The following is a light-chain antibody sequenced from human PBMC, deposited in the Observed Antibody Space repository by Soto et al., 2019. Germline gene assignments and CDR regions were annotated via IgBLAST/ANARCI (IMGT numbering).Light chain of an antibody. Sequence: QSVLTQPASVSGSPGQSITLSCTGTSSDVGGYNYVSWYQQHPGKAPKLMIYDVSNRPSGVSNCFSGSKSGNTASLTISGLQAEDQADYYCSSYTTSTHNYVFGTGTKATVL. CDR1: SSDVGGYNY. V-gene: IGLV2-14*01. CDR2: DVS. J-gene: IGLJ1*01. CDR3: SSYTTSTHNYV.